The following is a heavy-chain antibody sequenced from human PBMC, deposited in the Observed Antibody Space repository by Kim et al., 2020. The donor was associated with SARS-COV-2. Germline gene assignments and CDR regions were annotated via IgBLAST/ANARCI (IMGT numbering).Heavy chain of an antibody. CDR1: GGSISSYY. D-gene: IGHD3-22*01. Sequence: SETLSLTCTVSGGSISSYYWSWIRQPPGKGLEWIGYIYYSGSTNYNPSLKSRVTISVDTSKNQFSLKLSSVTAADTAVYYCARHGDDSRGYYLLDYWGQG. CDR3: ARHGDDSRGYYLLDY. V-gene: IGHV4-59*08. J-gene: IGHJ4*02. CDR2: IYYSGST.